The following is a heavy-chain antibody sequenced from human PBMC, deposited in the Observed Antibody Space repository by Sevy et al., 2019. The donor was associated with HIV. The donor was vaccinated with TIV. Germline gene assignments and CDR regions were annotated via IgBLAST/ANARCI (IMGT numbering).Heavy chain of an antibody. CDR1: GFTFSEYY. V-gene: IGHV3-21*06. Sequence: GGSLRLSCAASGFTFSEYYMNWVRQAPGKGLEWVSSISGRSSYFHYADSVRGRFTISRDNAKNSLYLQMNSLRADDTAVYFCARDGGCSSTSCLLYFDSWGQGALVTVSS. J-gene: IGHJ4*02. CDR3: ARDGGCSSTSCLLYFDS. CDR2: ISGRSSYF. D-gene: IGHD2-2*01.